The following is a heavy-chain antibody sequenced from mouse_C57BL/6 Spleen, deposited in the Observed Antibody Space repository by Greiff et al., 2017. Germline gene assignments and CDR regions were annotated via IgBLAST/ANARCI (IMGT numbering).Heavy chain of an antibody. CDR3: AREHYYGSSYGYYSIDY. D-gene: IGHD1-1*01. CDR1: GYTFTSYG. CDR2: IYPRRGNT. Sequence: QVQLQQSGAELARPGASVKLSCKASGYTFTSYGISWVKQRPGQGLEWIVEIYPRRGNTYYNEKFKGKATLTADKSSSTAYMELRSLTSEDSAVYFCAREHYYGSSYGYYSIDYWGQGTSVTVSS. V-gene: IGHV1-81*01. J-gene: IGHJ4*01.